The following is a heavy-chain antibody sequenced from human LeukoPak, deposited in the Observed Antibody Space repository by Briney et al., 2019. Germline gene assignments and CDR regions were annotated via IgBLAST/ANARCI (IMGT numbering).Heavy chain of an antibody. CDR1: GYTFTSFY. V-gene: IGHV1-46*01. Sequence: ASVKVSCKPSGYTFTSFYMYSVRQAPGQGLEWMGIINPSGGSTSYAQKFQGRVTMTRDTSTSTVYMELSSLRSEDTAVYYCARDSGIVRGTVDYCGQGTLVTVSS. CDR2: INPSGGST. D-gene: IGHD3-10*01. CDR3: ARDSGIVRGTVDY. J-gene: IGHJ4*02.